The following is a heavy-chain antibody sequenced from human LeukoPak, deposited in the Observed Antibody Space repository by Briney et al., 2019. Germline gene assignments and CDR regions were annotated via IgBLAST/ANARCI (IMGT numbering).Heavy chain of an antibody. J-gene: IGHJ3*02. Sequence: SETLSLTCTVSGYSISSGYYWGWIRQPPGKGLEWIGSIYHSGSTYYNPSLKSRVTISVDTSKNQFSLKLSSVTAADTAVYYCARRRRDGYNYRAQTPYAFDIWGQGTMVTVSS. D-gene: IGHD5-24*01. CDR3: ARRRRDGYNYRAQTPYAFDI. V-gene: IGHV4-38-2*02. CDR2: IYHSGST. CDR1: GYSISSGYY.